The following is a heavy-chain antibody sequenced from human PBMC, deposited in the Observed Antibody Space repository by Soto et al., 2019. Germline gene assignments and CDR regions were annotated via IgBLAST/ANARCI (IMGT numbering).Heavy chain of an antibody. V-gene: IGHV1-3*01. CDR2: INAGNGNT. J-gene: IGHJ5*02. D-gene: IGHD1-26*01. CDR3: ARDHSGSYWFDP. CDR1: GYTFTSYA. Sequence: QVQLVQSGAEVKKPGASVKVSCKASGYTFTSYAMHWVRQAPGQRLEWMGWINAGNGNTKYSQKFQGRVTITRDTSASTAYMELSSLRSEDTAVYYCARDHSGSYWFDPWGRGTLVTVSS.